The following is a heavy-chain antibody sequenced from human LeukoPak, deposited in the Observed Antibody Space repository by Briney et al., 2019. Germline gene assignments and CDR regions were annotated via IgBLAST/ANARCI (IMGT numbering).Heavy chain of an antibody. J-gene: IGHJ4*02. D-gene: IGHD6-19*01. CDR2: SSFNGVHK. CDR1: GFNFSNNL. Sequence: TGGSLRLSCAASGFNFSNNLLHWVRQAPGKGLEWVAVSSFNGVHKFYADSVKGRFVISGDNSKNTIYLQMNSLRVEDTATYYCARVGNDSGWRDAFGYLDSWGQGVLVTVSS. CDR3: ARVGNDSGWRDAFGYLDS. V-gene: IGHV3-30*09.